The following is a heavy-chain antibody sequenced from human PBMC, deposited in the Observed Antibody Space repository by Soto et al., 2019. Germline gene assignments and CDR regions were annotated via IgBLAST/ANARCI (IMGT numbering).Heavy chain of an antibody. D-gene: IGHD3-22*01. CDR2: IATHDGST. V-gene: IGHV1-18*04. Sequence: QVQLIQSAPEVKRPGASVRVSCRASGYTFTSYGLNWVRRAPGQGLEWMGRIATHDGSTVSAQSLQGRLTLTRDAFRNTAYLELGALTSDDTGLYFCWRNDGDDSTNFWGQGTLVTVSS. CDR3: WRNDGDDSTNF. CDR1: GYTFTSYG. J-gene: IGHJ4*02.